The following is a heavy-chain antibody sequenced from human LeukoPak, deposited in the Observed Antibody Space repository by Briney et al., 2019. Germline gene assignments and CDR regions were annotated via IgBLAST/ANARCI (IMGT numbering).Heavy chain of an antibody. Sequence: GRSLRPSCPAAGFTFSSYGIHWVRQAPGKGLEWVAVIWYDGSNKYYADSVKGRFTISRDNSKNTLYLQMNSLRAEDTAVYYCARDEDHYFDYWGQGTLVTVSS. CDR1: GFTFSSYG. J-gene: IGHJ4*02. CDR2: IWYDGSNK. V-gene: IGHV3-33*01. CDR3: ARDEDHYFDY.